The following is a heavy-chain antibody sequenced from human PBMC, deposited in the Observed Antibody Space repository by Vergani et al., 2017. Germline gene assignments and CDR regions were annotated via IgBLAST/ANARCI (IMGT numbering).Heavy chain of an antibody. D-gene: IGHD3-10*01. CDR1: GFTFSSYA. V-gene: IGHV3-23*01. Sequence: EVQLLESGGGLVQPGGSLRLSCAASGFTFSSYAMSWVRQAPGKGLEWVSAISGSGGSTYYADSVKGRFTISRDNSKNTLYLQMNSQRAEDTAVYYCARLREVRGPEPRWGQGTLVTVSS. J-gene: IGHJ4*02. CDR3: ARLREVRGPEPR. CDR2: ISGSGGST.